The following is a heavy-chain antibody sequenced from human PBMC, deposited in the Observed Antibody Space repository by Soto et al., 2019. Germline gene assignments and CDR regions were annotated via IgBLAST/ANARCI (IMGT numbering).Heavy chain of an antibody. CDR1: GDSINSGDYY. D-gene: IGHD3-22*01. CDR3: TRGEYFDRSGYYYFQH. CDR2: IYYRGAT. V-gene: IGHV4-30-4*01. J-gene: IGHJ1*01. Sequence: QVQLQESGPGLVKPSQTLSLTCTVSGDSINSGDYYWTWVRQPPGKGLEWIGNIYYRGATAYNPSLSNRLTISLDTSNNHFSLKLHAATAADTAVYFCTRGEYFDRSGYYYFQHWGQGTPVTVSS.